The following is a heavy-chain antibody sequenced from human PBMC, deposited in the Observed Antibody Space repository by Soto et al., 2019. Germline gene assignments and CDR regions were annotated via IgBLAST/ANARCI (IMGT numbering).Heavy chain of an antibody. CDR3: ARVAEMGTVTNGFYYYMDV. CDR1: GGTFSNHT. J-gene: IGHJ6*03. D-gene: IGHD4-17*01. Sequence: QVQLVQSGAEVRKPGSSVNVSCKASGGTFSNHTISWVRQAPGQGLEWMGRIIPILNIAHYAQKFDGRVTITADKSTSTAYMERSSLRSEVTAVYYCARVAEMGTVTNGFYYYMDVWGKGTKATVSS. CDR2: IIPILNIA. V-gene: IGHV1-69*02.